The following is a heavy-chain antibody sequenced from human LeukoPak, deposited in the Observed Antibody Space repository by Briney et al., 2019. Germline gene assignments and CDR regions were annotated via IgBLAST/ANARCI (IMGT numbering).Heavy chain of an antibody. D-gene: IGHD6-19*01. J-gene: IGHJ4*02. V-gene: IGHV3-30*02. CDR1: GFTVSTYY. CDR2: IRYDGSNK. CDR3: AKEEFVDSSGWYVDYFDY. Sequence: GGSLRLSCTASGFTVSTYYMTWVRQAPGKGLEWVAFIRYDGSNKYYADSVKGRFTISRDNSKNTLYLQMNSLRAEDTAVYYCAKEEFVDSSGWYVDYFDYWGQGTLVTVSS.